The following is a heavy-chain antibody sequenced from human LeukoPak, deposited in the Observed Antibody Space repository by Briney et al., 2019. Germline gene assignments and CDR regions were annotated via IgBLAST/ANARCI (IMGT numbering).Heavy chain of an antibody. CDR1: GFTFSNYD. CDR3: ARDDYGGKLDI. CDR2: IWYDGSNK. J-gene: IGHJ3*02. Sequence: GSLRLSCAASGFTFSNYDMHWVRQAPGKGLEWVAVIWYDGSNKYYADSVKGRFTISRDNSKNTLYLQMNSLRAEDTAVYYCARDDYGGKLDIWGQGTVVTVSS. D-gene: IGHD4-23*01. V-gene: IGHV3-33*01.